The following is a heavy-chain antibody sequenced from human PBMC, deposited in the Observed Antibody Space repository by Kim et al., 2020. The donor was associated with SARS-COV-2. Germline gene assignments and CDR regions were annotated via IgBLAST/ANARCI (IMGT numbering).Heavy chain of an antibody. Sequence: SETLSLTCSVSGASINTFYWSWLRQAPGNGLEWIGYVFQSGRTKYNPSLKSRATISLDTTKNQVSLKLKSVTAADTAIYFCARDLGISGTDFHYFYGLDV. J-gene: IGHJ6*01. CDR2: VFQSGRT. D-gene: IGHD1-26*01. CDR1: GASINTFY. CDR3: ARDLGISGTDFHYFYGLDV. V-gene: IGHV4-59*13.